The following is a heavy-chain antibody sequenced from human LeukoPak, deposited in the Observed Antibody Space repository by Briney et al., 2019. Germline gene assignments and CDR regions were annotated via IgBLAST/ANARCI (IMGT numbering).Heavy chain of an antibody. Sequence: GRSLRLSCAASGFTFSSHSMNWVRQAPGKGLEWISSIYPSGNNKYYADSVKGRFTISRDNAKNSLYLQMNSLRAEDTAVYYCARTDETAPAEDFQHWGQGTLVTVSS. CDR2: IYPSGNNK. D-gene: IGHD2-21*02. CDR3: ARTDETAPAEDFQH. CDR1: GFTFSSHS. J-gene: IGHJ1*01. V-gene: IGHV3-48*01.